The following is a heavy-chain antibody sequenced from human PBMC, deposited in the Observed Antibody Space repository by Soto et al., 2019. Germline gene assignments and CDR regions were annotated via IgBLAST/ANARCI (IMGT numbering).Heavy chain of an antibody. J-gene: IGHJ4*02. CDR3: ARGERQQQRDY. D-gene: IGHD6-25*01. Sequence: QVQLQESGPGLVKPSGTLSLTCAVSGDSIRSDKWWNWVRQPPGKGLEWIGEVHHSGNSNYNPSLKSRVIISVDMPKNQFSLNLSSVTDADTAVYYCARGERQQQRDYWGQGTLVTVSS. CDR1: GDSIRSDKW. V-gene: IGHV4-4*02. CDR2: VHHSGNS.